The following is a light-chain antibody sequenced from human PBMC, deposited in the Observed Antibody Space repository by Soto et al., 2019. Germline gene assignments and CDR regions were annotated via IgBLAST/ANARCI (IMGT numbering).Light chain of an antibody. CDR3: CSYAGSNYV. Sequence: QSVLTHAASVSRSPGQSITISCTGTSIDVGSYNLVSWYQQHPGKAPKLMLYEVYKRPSGVSDRFSGSKSGNTASLTISGLQAEDEADYYCCSYAGSNYVFGTGTKVTVL. V-gene: IGLV2-23*02. CDR1: SIDVGSYNL. CDR2: EVY. J-gene: IGLJ1*01.